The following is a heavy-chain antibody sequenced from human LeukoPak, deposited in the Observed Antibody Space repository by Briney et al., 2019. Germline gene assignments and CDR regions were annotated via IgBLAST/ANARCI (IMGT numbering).Heavy chain of an antibody. Sequence: PGGSLRLSCAASGFTFAEYTMHWVRQAPGKGLEWVCLISWNGARIHYGDSVKGRFTISRDNSKNSLYLQMNSLRTEDTALYYCVKDVVAASENVRGWYPMDYWGQGTLVTVSS. CDR3: VKDVVAASENVRGWYPMDY. J-gene: IGHJ4*02. V-gene: IGHV3-43*01. CDR2: ISWNGARI. D-gene: IGHD6-19*01. CDR1: GFTFAEYT.